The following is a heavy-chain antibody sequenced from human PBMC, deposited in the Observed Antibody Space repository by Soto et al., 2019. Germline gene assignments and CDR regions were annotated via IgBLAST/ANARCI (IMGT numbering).Heavy chain of an antibody. CDR3: ARSYYDYVWGSYRSAQFDD. Sequence: ASVKVSCKASGYTFTSYYMHWVRQAPGQGLEWMGIINPSGDSTSYAQKFQGRVTMTRDTSTSTVYMELSSLRSEDTAVYYCARSYYDYVWGSYRSAQFDDSGQGTLVTVPS. J-gene: IGHJ4*02. V-gene: IGHV1-46*01. D-gene: IGHD3-16*02. CDR1: GYTFTSYY. CDR2: INPSGDST.